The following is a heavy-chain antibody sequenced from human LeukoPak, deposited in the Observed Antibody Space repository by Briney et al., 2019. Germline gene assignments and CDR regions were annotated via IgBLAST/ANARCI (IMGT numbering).Heavy chain of an antibody. D-gene: IGHD6-13*01. CDR3: AKDSAAATGSTRD. V-gene: IGHV3-23*01. CDR2: ITGNGGNT. CDR1: GFTFSSYA. J-gene: IGHJ4*02. Sequence: GGSLRLSCAASGFTFSSYAMSWVRQAPGKGLEWVSVITGNGGNTNFADSAKGRFTISRDNSKNTLYLQMNSLRAEDTAVYYCAKDSAAATGSTRDWGQGTLVTVSS.